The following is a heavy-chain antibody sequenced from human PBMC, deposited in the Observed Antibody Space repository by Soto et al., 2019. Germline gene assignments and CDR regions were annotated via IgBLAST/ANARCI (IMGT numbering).Heavy chain of an antibody. J-gene: IGHJ6*02. D-gene: IGHD2-2*02. CDR3: ARGRYIKSPQSVSHGLHL. Sequence: QVQLVESGGGVVQPGRSLRLSCAASGFTFSTYSMHWVRQAPGKGLEWVAIFSYDGNNKYYADSVKGRFTISRDNSKNKLYLQMDSLRAEDTAVYHCARGRYIKSPQSVSHGLHLWGQGNTVTVSS. V-gene: IGHV3-30-3*01. CDR1: GFTFSTYS. CDR2: FSYDGNNK.